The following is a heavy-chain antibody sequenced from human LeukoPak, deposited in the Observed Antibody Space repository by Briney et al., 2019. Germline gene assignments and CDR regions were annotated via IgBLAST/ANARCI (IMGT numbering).Heavy chain of an antibody. J-gene: IGHJ4*02. V-gene: IGHV3-66*01. D-gene: IGHD4-17*01. CDR2: ICSGGST. CDR1: GFTVSSNY. Sequence: GGSLRLSCAASGFTVSSNYMSWVRQAPGKGLEWVSVICSGGSTYYADSVKGRFTISRDNSKNTLYLQMNSLRAEDTAVYYCARDVRGYGDHLDYWGQGTLVTVSS. CDR3: ARDVRGYGDHLDY.